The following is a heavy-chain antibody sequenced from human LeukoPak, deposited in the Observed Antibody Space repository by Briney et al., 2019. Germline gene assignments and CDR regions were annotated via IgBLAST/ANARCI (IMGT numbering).Heavy chain of an antibody. CDR2: IYPGDSDT. J-gene: IGHJ4*02. Sequence: GESLKISRKGSGYSFTSYWIGLVRQMPGKGLEWVGIIYPGDSDTRYSPSFQGQVTIIADKSISTAYTQSSSLKASDTAMYYCARSRLNFDYWGQATLVSVSS. V-gene: IGHV5-51*01. CDR1: GYSFTSYW. CDR3: ARSRLNFDY.